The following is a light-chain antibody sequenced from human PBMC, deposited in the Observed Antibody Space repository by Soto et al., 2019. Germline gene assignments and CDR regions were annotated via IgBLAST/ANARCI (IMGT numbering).Light chain of an antibody. V-gene: IGKV3-20*01. CDR3: QQYASTRWT. CDR1: QTVRNNY. CDR2: GAS. J-gene: IGKJ1*01. Sequence: EFVLTQSPGTLSLSPGERATLSCRASQTVRNNYLAWYQQKPGQAPRLLIYGASSRATGIPDRFSGSGSGTDFTLTISRLQPEDFAVYYCQQYASTRWTFGQGTKVDIK.